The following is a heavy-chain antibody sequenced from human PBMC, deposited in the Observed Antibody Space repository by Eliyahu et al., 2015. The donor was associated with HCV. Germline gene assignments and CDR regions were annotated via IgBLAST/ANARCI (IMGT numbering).Heavy chain of an antibody. J-gene: IGHJ5*02. CDR3: ASGGGGIAVAGTGGWFDP. Sequence: QVQLQESGPGLVKPSETLSLXCTVSGGSIXXYYWXWIRQPPGKGLXCIGYIHYSGXTNXNPSXKSRVTISVDTSKNQFSLNLTSVTAADTAVYYCASGGGGIAVAGTGGWFDPWGQGTLVTVSS. D-gene: IGHD6-19*01. CDR2: IHYSGXT. V-gene: IGHV4-59*01. CDR1: GGSIXXYY.